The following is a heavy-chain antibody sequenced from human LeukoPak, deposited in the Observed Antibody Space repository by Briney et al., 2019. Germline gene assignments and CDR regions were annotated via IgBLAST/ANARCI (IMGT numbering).Heavy chain of an antibody. D-gene: IGHD3-22*01. V-gene: IGHV4-38-2*01. CDR2: IYHSGGT. Sequence: SETLSLTCAVSGYSISSGYYWGWIRQPPGKGLEWIGSIYHSGGTYYNPSLKSRVTISVDTSKNQFSLKLSSVTAADTAVYYCARHTSFLYYYDSSGFDYWGQGTLVTVSS. CDR3: ARHTSFLYYYDSSGFDY. J-gene: IGHJ4*02. CDR1: GYSISSGYY.